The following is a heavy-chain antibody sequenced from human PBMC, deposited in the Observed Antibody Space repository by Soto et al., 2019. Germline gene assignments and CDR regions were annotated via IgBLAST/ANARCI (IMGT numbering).Heavy chain of an antibody. Sequence: QVQLVQSGAEVKKPGASVQVSCKASGFTFSYYGFSWVRQAPGQGLEWMGWISDYNGKTDYAQKLQGRVTMTTDTSTSTVYMELRSLRSADTAIYYCARNSVTDNTFYGVDVWGQGTTVTVSS. CDR3: ARNSVTDNTFYGVDV. V-gene: IGHV1-18*01. CDR2: ISDYNGKT. CDR1: GFTFSYYG. J-gene: IGHJ6*02. D-gene: IGHD5-18*01.